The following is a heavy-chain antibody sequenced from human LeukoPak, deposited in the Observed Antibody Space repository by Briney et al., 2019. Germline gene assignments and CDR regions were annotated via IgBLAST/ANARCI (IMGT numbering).Heavy chain of an antibody. V-gene: IGHV1-69*05. CDR2: IIPIFGTA. J-gene: IGHJ6*03. CDR1: GYTSSRPD. CDR3: ARELHYMDV. Sequence: ASVKVSCKASGYTSSRPDINWVRQATGQGLEWMGGIIPIFGTANYAQKLQGRVTITTDDSTSTAYTELSSLRSEDTAVYYCARELHYMDVWGKGTTVTVSS.